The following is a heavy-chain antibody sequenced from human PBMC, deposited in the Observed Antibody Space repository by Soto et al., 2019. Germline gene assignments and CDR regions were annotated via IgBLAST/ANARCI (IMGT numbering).Heavy chain of an antibody. Sequence: PSETLSLTCTVSGGSISGYFWSWIRQPPGKGLEWIGYIDYSGSTNYNPSLKSRVTISVDTSKNQFSLKLTSVTAADTAVFYCARAGTAMVQLDYWGQGTLVTVSS. V-gene: IGHV4-59*01. D-gene: IGHD5-18*01. CDR1: GGSISGYF. J-gene: IGHJ4*02. CDR3: ARAGTAMVQLDY. CDR2: IDYSGST.